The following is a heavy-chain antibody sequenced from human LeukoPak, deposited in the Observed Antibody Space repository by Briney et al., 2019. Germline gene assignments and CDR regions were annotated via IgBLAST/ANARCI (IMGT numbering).Heavy chain of an antibody. V-gene: IGHV3-30*03. Sequence: PGGSLRLSCAASGFTFSSYGMHWVRQAPGKGLEWVAVISYDGSNKYYADSVKGRFTISRDNSKNTLYLQMNSLRAEDTAVYYCARVNGGGFGELDYWGQGTLVTVSS. CDR3: ARVNGGGFGELDY. D-gene: IGHD3-10*01. CDR1: GFTFSSYG. J-gene: IGHJ4*02. CDR2: ISYDGSNK.